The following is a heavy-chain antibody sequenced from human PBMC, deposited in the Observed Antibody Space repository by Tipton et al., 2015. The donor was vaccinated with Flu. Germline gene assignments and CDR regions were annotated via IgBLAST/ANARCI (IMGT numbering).Heavy chain of an antibody. Sequence: QVQLVQSGGGLIQPGGSLRLSCAASGFTFSDYYMSWIRQAPGKGLEWVSYISSSGSTIYYADSVKGRFTISRDNAKNPLYLQMNSLRAEDTAMYYCAREGGGYCSSTSCYAYYYYYGMDVWGQGTTVTVSS. CDR1: GFTFSDYY. V-gene: IGHV3-11*01. J-gene: IGHJ6*02. CDR3: AREGGGYCSSTSCYAYYYYYGMDV. D-gene: IGHD2-2*01. CDR2: ISSSGSTI.